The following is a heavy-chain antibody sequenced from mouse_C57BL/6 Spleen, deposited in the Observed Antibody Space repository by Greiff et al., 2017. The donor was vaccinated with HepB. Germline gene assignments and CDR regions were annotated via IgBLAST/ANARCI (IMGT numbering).Heavy chain of an antibody. CDR1: GFTFSSYA. V-gene: IGHV5-4*01. Sequence: EVKLMESGGGLVKPGGSLKLSGAASGFTFSSYAMSWVRQTPEKRLEWVATISDGGSYTYYPDNVKGRFTISRDNAKNNLYLQMSHLKSEDTAMYYCARDRARRAFDYWGQGTTLTVSS. CDR3: ARDRARRAFDY. J-gene: IGHJ2*01. D-gene: IGHD3-1*01. CDR2: ISDGGSYT.